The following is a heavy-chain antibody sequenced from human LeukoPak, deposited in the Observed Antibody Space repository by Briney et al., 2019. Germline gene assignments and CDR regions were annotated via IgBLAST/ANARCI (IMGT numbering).Heavy chain of an antibody. CDR1: GFTFSNYW. D-gene: IGHD3-22*01. Sequence: GGSLRLSCAASGFTFSNYWITWVRLAPWEGLGWVANIRLDGSETHYVDSVIGRFTISRDNAKNSLYLQMNSLRAEDTAVYYCARDDTHYGSSGSFYDAFDIWGQGTMVTVSS. V-gene: IGHV3-7*01. CDR2: IRLDGSET. J-gene: IGHJ3*02. CDR3: ARDDTHYGSSGSFYDAFDI.